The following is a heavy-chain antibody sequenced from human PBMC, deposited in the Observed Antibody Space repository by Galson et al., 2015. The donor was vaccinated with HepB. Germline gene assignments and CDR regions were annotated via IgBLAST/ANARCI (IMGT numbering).Heavy chain of an antibody. CDR1: GYTFTSYA. D-gene: IGHD3-3*01. V-gene: IGHV1-3*01. J-gene: IGHJ6*02. CDR2: INAGNGNT. CDR3: AREYVPDFWSGYDQWGMDV. Sequence: VKVSCKASGYTFTSYAMHWVRQAPGQRLEWMGWINAGNGNTEYSQKFQGRVTITRDTSASTAYMELSSLRSEDTAVYYCAREYVPDFWSGYDQWGMDVWGQGTTVTVSS.